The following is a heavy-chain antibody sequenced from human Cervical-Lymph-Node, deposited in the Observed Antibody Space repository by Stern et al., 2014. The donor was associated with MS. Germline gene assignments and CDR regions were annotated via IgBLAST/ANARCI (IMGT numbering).Heavy chain of an antibody. Sequence: EVQLVESGGGLVQPGGSLRLSCAASGFTFSSYWMHWVRQAPGKGLVWVSRINSDGSSTSYAESWKGRFTISRDNAKNTLYLQMNSLRAEDTAVYYCARDPSYCGGDCYANWFDPWGQGTLVTVSS. CDR3: ARDPSYCGGDCYANWFDP. D-gene: IGHD2-21*02. J-gene: IGHJ5*02. V-gene: IGHV3-74*01. CDR1: GFTFSSYW. CDR2: INSDGSST.